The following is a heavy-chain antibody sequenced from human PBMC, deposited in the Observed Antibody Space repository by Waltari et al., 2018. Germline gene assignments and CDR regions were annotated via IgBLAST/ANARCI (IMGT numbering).Heavy chain of an antibody. V-gene: IGHV3-23*04. CDR1: EFTFSSYA. Sequence: EVQLVESGGGLVQPGGSLRLSCAASEFTFSSYAMSWVRQAPGKGLEWVSAISGSGGSTYYADSVKGRFTISRDNSKNTLYLQMNSLRAEDTAVYYCAKDPFREYYYDSSGYHDAFDIWGQGTMVTVSS. CDR2: ISGSGGST. CDR3: AKDPFREYYYDSSGYHDAFDI. J-gene: IGHJ3*02. D-gene: IGHD3-22*01.